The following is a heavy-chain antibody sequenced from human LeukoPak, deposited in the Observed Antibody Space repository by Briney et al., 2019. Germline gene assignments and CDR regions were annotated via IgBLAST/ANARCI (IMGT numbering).Heavy chain of an antibody. J-gene: IGHJ5*02. V-gene: IGHV4-34*01. CDR2: INHSGST. Sequence: SETLSLTCAVYGGSFSGYYWSWIRQPPGKGLEWIGEINHSGSTNYNPSLKSRVTISVDTSKNQFSLKLSSVTAADTAVYYCARGNRGSDIYGSGSYNKGRWFDPWGQGTLVTVSS. CDR3: ARGNRGSDIYGSGSYNKGRWFDP. CDR1: GGSFSGYY. D-gene: IGHD3-10*01.